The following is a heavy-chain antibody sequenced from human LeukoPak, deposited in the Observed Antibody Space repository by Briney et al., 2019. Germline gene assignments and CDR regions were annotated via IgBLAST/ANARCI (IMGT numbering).Heavy chain of an antibody. CDR3: ARQSGDQSSAWYFDA. CDR2: IHYSGKV. Sequence: SETLSLTCTVSGGSISIYYWNWIRQPPGKGLEWIGSIHYSGKVYYNPSLKSRVTTSVDTSTDQFSLRLSSATAADTAIYYCARQSGDQSSAWYFDAWGQGTLVTVSS. V-gene: IGHV4-39*01. D-gene: IGHD6-19*01. J-gene: IGHJ4*02. CDR1: GGSISIYY.